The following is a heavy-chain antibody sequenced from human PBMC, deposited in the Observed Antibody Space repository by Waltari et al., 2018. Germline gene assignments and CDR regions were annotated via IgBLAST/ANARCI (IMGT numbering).Heavy chain of an antibody. D-gene: IGHD1-26*01. CDR3: ARAYSGTYYSDY. CDR1: GYTFTFYY. J-gene: IGHJ4*02. V-gene: IGHV1-2*02. Sequence: QVQLVQSGAEVKKPGASVKVSCKASGYTFTFYYMHWVRQAPGEGLELMGWLNPNSGGTNYAQKFQDRVTMTRDTTITTAYMELSRLRSNDTAVYYCARAYSGTYYSDYWGQGTLVTVSS. CDR2: LNPNSGGT.